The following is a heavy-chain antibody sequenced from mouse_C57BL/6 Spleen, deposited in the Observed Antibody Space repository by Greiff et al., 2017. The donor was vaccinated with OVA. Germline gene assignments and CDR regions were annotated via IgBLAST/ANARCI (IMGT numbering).Heavy chain of an antibody. V-gene: IGHV1-18*01. CDR1: GYTFTDYN. J-gene: IGHJ2*01. Sequence: VQLQQSGPELVKPGASVKIPCKASGYTFTDYNMDWVKQSHGKSLEWIGDINPNNGGTIYNQKFKGKATLTVDKSSSTAYMELRSLTSEDTAVYYCARGDWDGFDDWGQGTTLTVSS. CDR3: ARGDWDGFDD. D-gene: IGHD4-1*01. CDR2: INPNNGGT.